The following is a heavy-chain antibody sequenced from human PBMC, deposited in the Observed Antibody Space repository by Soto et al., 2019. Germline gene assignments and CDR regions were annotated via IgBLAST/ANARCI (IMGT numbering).Heavy chain of an antibody. CDR2: IYYSGSP. D-gene: IGHD6-6*01. J-gene: IGHJ4*02. Sequence: SETLSLTCIVSGGSISSSSYYWGWIRQPPGKGLEWIGSIYYSGSPYYNPSLKSRVSISVDTSKNQFSLKLSSVTAADTAVFYCARHRARPPDYWGQGTLVTVSS. CDR1: GGSISSSSYY. CDR3: ARHRARPPDY. V-gene: IGHV4-39*01.